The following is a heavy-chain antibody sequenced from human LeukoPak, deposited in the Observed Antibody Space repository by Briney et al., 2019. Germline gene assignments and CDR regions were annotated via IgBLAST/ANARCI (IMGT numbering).Heavy chain of an antibody. D-gene: IGHD3-16*01. CDR3: AREIPVAVYDYVWGSSKYNWFDP. CDR1: GYSISNGYY. V-gene: IGHV4-38-2*02. CDR2: IFHSGST. Sequence: SETLSLTCSVSGYSISNGYYWGWIRQPPGKGLEWIGSIFHSGSTYYNPSLKSRVTISVDTSKNQFSLKLNSVTAADTAVYYCAREIPVAVYDYVWGSSKYNWFDPWGQGTLVTVSS. J-gene: IGHJ5*02.